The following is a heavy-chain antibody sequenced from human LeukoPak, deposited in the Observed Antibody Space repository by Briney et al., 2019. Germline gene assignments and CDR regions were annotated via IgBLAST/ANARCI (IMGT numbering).Heavy chain of an antibody. V-gene: IGHV1-69*06. J-gene: IGHJ6*03. D-gene: IGHD4-17*01. CDR3: ARSANYGDYGYYYYYYMDV. Sequence: VASVKVSCKASGGTFSSYAISWVRQAPGQGLEWMGGIIPIFGTANYAQKFQGRVTITADKSTSTAYMELSSLRSEDTAVYYCARSANYGDYGYYYYYYMDVWGKGTTVTDSS. CDR1: GGTFSSYA. CDR2: IIPIFGTA.